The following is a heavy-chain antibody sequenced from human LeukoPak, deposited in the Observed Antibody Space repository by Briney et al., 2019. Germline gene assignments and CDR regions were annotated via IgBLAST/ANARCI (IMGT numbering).Heavy chain of an antibody. V-gene: IGHV3-53*01. CDR2: IYSGGST. Sequence: GGSLRLSCAASGFTFSNAWMSWVRQAPGKGLEWVSVIYSGGSTYYADSVKGRFTISRDNAKNSLNLQMNSLRAEDTAVYYCAKDTAVGGSPYYFEYWGQGTLVTVSS. J-gene: IGHJ4*02. CDR3: AKDTAVGGSPYYFEY. CDR1: GFTFSNAW. D-gene: IGHD6-19*01.